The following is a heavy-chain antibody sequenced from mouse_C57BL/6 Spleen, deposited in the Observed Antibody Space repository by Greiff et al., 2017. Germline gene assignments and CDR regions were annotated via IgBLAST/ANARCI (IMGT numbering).Heavy chain of an antibody. Sequence: VKLVESGAELMKPGASVKLSCKATGYTFTGYWIEWVKQRPGHGLEWIGEILPGSGSTNYNEKFKGKATLTADTSSNTAYMQLSSLTTEDSAIYCCARSGDGYYPYFDYWGQGTTLTVSS. V-gene: IGHV1-9*01. CDR1: GYTFTGYW. CDR3: ARSGDGYYPYFDY. CDR2: ILPGSGST. J-gene: IGHJ2*01. D-gene: IGHD2-3*01.